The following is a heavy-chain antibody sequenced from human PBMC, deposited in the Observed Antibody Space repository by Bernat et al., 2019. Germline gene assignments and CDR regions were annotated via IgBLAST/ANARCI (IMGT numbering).Heavy chain of an antibody. D-gene: IGHD3-10*01. CDR1: GFTFSSYE. Sequence: EVQLVESGGGLVQPGGSLRLSCAASGFTFSSYEMNWVRQAPGKGLEWVSYISSGSTIYYADSVKGRFTISRDNAKNSLYLQMNSLRAEDTAVYYCASLSTPQYYYGSVSYLDYWGQRTLLTASS. CDR2: ISSGSTI. J-gene: IGHJ4*02. CDR3: ASLSTPQYYYGSVSYLDY. V-gene: IGHV3-48*03.